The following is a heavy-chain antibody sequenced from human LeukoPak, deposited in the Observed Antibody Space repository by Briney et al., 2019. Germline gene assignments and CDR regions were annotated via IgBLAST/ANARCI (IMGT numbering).Heavy chain of an antibody. CDR3: ARDQYSTGWYDY. J-gene: IGHJ4*02. V-gene: IGHV4-59*01. D-gene: IGHD6-19*01. Sequence: SETLSLTCTVSGGSISSYYWSWIRQPPGKGREWIGYIYYSGSTNYNPSLKSRVTISVDTSTNQSSLKLSSVTAADTAVYYCARDQYSTGWYDYWGRGTLVTVSS. CDR2: IYYSGST. CDR1: GGSISSYY.